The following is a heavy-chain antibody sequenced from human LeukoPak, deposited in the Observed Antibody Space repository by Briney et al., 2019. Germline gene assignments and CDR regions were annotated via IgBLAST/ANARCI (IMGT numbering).Heavy chain of an antibody. J-gene: IGHJ4*02. CDR2: IYSGGET. V-gene: IGHV4-39*02. CDR3: VRDYSNFVQGD. D-gene: IGHD4-11*01. Sequence: SETLSLTCTVSGASISSSSYCWGWIRQSPGKGLEWIGSIYSGGETHYNPSLNSRVTIFLDTSKNRFSLNLISVTATDTAVYYCVRDYSNFVQGDWGQGTLVTVSS. CDR1: GASISSSSYC.